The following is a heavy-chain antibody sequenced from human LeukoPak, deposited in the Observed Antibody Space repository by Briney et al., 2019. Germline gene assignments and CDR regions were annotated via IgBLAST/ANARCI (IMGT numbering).Heavy chain of an antibody. CDR3: ARLRITIFGVVIIPKGYFDY. V-gene: IGHV1-18*01. CDR2: ISAYSGNT. J-gene: IGHJ4*02. Sequence: ASVKVSCKASGYTFTSYGISWVRQAPGHGLEWMGWISAYSGNTNYAQKIQGRVTMTTYTSTSTAYMELRSLRSDDTAVYYCARLRITIFGVVIIPKGYFDYGGEGTVVTVS. CDR1: GYTFTSYG. D-gene: IGHD3-3*01.